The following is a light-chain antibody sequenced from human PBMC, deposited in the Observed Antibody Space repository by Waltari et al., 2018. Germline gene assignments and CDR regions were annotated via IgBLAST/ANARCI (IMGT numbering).Light chain of an antibody. J-gene: IGLJ2*01. V-gene: IGLV2-23*02. CDR2: EVT. Sequence: QSALTQPASVSGSPGQSITLSCTGTSSDVGSYNFVSWYQPHPGEAPKLIIYEVTKRSLGVSDRFSGAKSDNTASLTISGLQAEDEADYYCFSYAGSSTFKFGGGTMLTVL. CDR3: FSYAGSSTFK. CDR1: SSDVGSYNF.